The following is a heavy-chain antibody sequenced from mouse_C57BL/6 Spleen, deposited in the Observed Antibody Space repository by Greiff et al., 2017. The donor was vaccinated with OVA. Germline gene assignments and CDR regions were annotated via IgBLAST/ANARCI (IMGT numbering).Heavy chain of an antibody. D-gene: IGHD1-1*01. J-gene: IGHJ1*03. CDR2: IDPENGDP. Sequence: EVQLQQSGAELVRPGASVKLSCTASGFNIKDDYMHWVKQRPEQGLEWIGWIDPENGDPEYASKFQGKATITDDTSAYTAYLQLSSLTSEDTAVYYCTTEDYYGSSPWYFDVWGTGTTVTVSS. V-gene: IGHV14-4*01. CDR3: TTEDYYGSSPWYFDV. CDR1: GFNIKDDY.